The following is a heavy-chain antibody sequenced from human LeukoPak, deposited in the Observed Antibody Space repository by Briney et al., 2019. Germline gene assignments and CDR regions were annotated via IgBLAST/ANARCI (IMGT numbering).Heavy chain of an antibody. CDR3: SEGYFEPFDH. CDR1: GASVSSSH. D-gene: IGHD2/OR15-2a*01. J-gene: IGHJ4*02. CDR2: LSYTGKT. V-gene: IGHV4-59*02. Sequence: PSETLSLTCGVSGASVSSSHWNWIRQVPGKGLEWIGCLSYTGKTDYNPSFTSRVTISLDTSKNQVSLKLRSVTAADTAVYYCSEGYFEPFDHWGQGTLVSVSS.